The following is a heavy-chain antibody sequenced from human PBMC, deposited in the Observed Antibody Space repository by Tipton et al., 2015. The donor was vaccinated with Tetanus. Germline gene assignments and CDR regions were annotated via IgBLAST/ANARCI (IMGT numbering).Heavy chain of an antibody. CDR3: ARASSSGFYNWFDP. V-gene: IGHV4-59*01. J-gene: IGHJ5*02. D-gene: IGHD3-22*01. Sequence: NYNPSLKSRVTISVDTSKNQFSLKLSSVTAADTAMYFCARASSSGFYNWFDPWGQGTLVTVSS.